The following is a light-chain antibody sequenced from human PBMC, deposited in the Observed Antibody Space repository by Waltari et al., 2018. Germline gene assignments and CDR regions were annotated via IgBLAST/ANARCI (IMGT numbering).Light chain of an antibody. CDR1: NIGSKS. Sequence: SYVLTQPPSVSVAPGQTARITCGGNNIGSKSVHWYQQKPGQAPVLVVYDDSDRPSGVPRRFACSNSGNTATLTISGVEAGEEADYYCQVWDSSSDHWVFGGGTKLTVL. CDR3: QVWDSSSDHWV. CDR2: DDS. V-gene: IGLV3-21*02. J-gene: IGLJ3*02.